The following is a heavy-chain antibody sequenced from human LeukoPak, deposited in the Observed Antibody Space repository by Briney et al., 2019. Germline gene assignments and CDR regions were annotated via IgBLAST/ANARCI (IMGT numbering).Heavy chain of an antibody. CDR3: ARGPNSNWSGLDF. V-gene: IGHV3-74*01. CDR1: GFTFSSYA. J-gene: IGHJ4*02. D-gene: IGHD6-6*01. Sequence: GGSLRLSCAASGFTFSSYAMSWVRHAPGKGLVWVSRISPTGSTTSYADSVKGRFTVSRDNAKNTLYLQVNNLRAEDTAVYYCARGPNSNWSGLDFWGQGTLLTVSS. CDR2: ISPTGSTT.